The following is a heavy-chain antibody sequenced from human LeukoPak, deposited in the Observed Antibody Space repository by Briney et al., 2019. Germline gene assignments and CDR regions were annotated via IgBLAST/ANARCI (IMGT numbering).Heavy chain of an antibody. Sequence: PGGSLRLSCAASGFTFDDYAMHWLRQAPGQGLEWVSGIICNSGSIGYADSVKGRFTISRDNAKNSLYLQMNSLRAEDTALYSCAKDISVGATPYYFDYWGQGTLVTVSS. J-gene: IGHJ4*02. CDR3: AKDISVGATPYYFDY. CDR2: IICNSGSI. D-gene: IGHD1-26*01. V-gene: IGHV3-9*01. CDR1: GFTFDDYA.